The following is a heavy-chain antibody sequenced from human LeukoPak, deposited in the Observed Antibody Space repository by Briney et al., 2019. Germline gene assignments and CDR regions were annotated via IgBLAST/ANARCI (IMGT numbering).Heavy chain of an antibody. D-gene: IGHD6-13*01. Sequence: PSETLSLTCTVSGGSISSYYWSWIRQPPGKGLEWIGYIYYRGSTNYNPSLKSRVTISVDTSKNQFSLKLSSVTAADTAVYYCAREGSSWGYNWFDPWGQGTLVTVSS. CDR3: AREGSSWGYNWFDP. V-gene: IGHV4-59*01. CDR2: IYYRGST. J-gene: IGHJ5*02. CDR1: GGSISSYY.